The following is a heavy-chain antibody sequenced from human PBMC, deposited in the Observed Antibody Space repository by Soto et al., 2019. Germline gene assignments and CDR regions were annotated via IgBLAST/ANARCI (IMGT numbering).Heavy chain of an antibody. CDR3: AKSPHYYGSGSYVY. J-gene: IGHJ4*02. V-gene: IGHV1-69*02. Sequence: QVQLVQSGAEVKKPGSSVKVSCKASGGTFSSYTISWVRQAPGQGLEWMGRIIPILGIANYAQKFQGRVMITADKSTSTAYMELSSLRSEDTAVYYCAKSPHYYGSGSYVYWGQGTLVTVSS. D-gene: IGHD3-10*01. CDR2: IIPILGIA. CDR1: GGTFSSYT.